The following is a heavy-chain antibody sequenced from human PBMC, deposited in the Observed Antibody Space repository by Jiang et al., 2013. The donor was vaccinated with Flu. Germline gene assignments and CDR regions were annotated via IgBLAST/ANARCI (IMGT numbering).Heavy chain of an antibody. V-gene: IGHV1-46*01. Sequence: GAEVKKPGASVKVSCKASGYTFTSYYIHWVRQAPGQGLEWMGIINPSGGSTSYAQKFQGRVTMTRDTSTSTVYMELSSLRSEDTAVYYCARGPIAVGPQVVPTPWGQGTLVHRLL. CDR2: INPSGGST. J-gene: IGHJ5*02. CDR1: GYTFTSYY. CDR3: ARGPIAVGPQVVPTP. D-gene: IGHD6-19*01.